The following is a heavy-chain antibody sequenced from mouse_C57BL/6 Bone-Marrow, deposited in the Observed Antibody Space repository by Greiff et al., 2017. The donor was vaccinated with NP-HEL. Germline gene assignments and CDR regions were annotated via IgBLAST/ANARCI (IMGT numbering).Heavy chain of an antibody. D-gene: IGHD1-1*01. CDR1: GYTFTDYY. J-gene: IGHJ1*03. CDR3: ARSPLTTVVARDWYFDV. CDR2: INPNNGGT. V-gene: IGHV1-26*01. Sequence: EVQLQQSGPELVKPGASVKISCKASGYTFTDYYMNWVKQSHGKSLEWIGDINPNNGGTSYNQKFKGKATLTVDKSSSTAYMELRSLTSEDSAVYYCARSPLTTVVARDWYFDVWGTGTTVTVSS.